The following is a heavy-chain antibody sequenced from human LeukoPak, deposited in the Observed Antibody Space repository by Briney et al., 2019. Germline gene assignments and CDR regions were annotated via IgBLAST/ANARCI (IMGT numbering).Heavy chain of an antibody. Sequence: GGSLRLSRAATGFTFSSYGMSWVRQAPGKGLEWVSAISSSGGRTFYADSVRGRFTISRDNAKNSLSLQMNSLRAEDTAVYYCVRDGGVSGYDLLDYWGQGTLVTVSS. CDR2: ISSSGGRT. J-gene: IGHJ4*02. CDR1: GFTFSSYG. CDR3: VRDGGVSGYDLLDY. V-gene: IGHV3-23*01. D-gene: IGHD5-12*01.